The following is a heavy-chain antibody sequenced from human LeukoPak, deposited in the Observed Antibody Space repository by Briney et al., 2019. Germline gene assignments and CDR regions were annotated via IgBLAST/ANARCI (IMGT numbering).Heavy chain of an antibody. V-gene: IGHV3-15*01. CDR1: GFSFSNAW. J-gene: IGHJ4*02. CDR3: TTADGEYGFWRADYFDY. Sequence: GGSLRLSCAASGFSFSNAWMSWVRQAPGKGLEWVGRIKDKTDGGTTDYAAPVKGRFTISRDDSKNTLYLQMNSLKTEDTAVYYCTTADGEYGFWRADYFDYWGQGTLVTVSS. CDR2: IKDKTDGGTT. D-gene: IGHD3-3*01.